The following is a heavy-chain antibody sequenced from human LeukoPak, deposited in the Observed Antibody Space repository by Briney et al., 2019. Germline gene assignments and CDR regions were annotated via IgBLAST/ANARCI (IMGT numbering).Heavy chain of an antibody. Sequence: PSETLSLTCAVYGGSFSGYYWSWIRQPPGKGLEWIGEINHSGSTNYNPSLKSRVTISVDTSKNQFSLKLSSVTAADTAVYYCARARDSSGYYYVGVFDYWGQGTLVTVSS. D-gene: IGHD3-22*01. V-gene: IGHV4-34*01. CDR1: GGSFSGYY. J-gene: IGHJ4*02. CDR3: ARARDSSGYYYVGVFDY. CDR2: INHSGST.